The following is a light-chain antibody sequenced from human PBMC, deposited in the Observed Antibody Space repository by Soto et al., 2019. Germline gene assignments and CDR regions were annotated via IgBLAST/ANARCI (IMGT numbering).Light chain of an antibody. J-gene: IGLJ1*01. CDR1: SSDVGDYNY. Sequence: QSALTQPRSVSGSPGQSVTISCTGTSSDVGDYNYVSWYQQHPGKAPKLMIYDVSKRPSGVPDRFSGSKSGNTASLTISGLLAEDEADYYCCSYAGSYSLYVFGPGTKVIVL. V-gene: IGLV2-11*01. CDR3: CSYAGSYSLYV. CDR2: DVS.